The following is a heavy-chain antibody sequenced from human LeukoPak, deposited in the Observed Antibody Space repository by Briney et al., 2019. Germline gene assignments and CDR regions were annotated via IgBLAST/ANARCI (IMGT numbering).Heavy chain of an antibody. CDR1: GFTFSSYS. CDR3: AKNPRLEGWIYLDS. V-gene: IGHV3-23*01. D-gene: IGHD1-1*01. CDR2: ISGSGGRI. J-gene: IGHJ4*02. Sequence: PGGSLRLSCAASGFTFSSYSMSWVRQAPRKGLEWVSSISGSGGRIDYADSVKGRFTISRDNSKNTLSLQMNSLTAEDTAVYYCAKNPRLEGWIYLDSWGQGILVTVSS.